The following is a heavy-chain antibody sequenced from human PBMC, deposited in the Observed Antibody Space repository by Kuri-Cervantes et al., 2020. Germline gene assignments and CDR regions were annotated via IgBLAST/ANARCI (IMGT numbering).Heavy chain of an antibody. V-gene: IGHV4-39*07. CDR2: IYYSGST. CDR1: GGSISTGSYY. CDR3: ARDGSSGYHDYYYYGMDV. Sequence: SETLSLTCTVSGGSISTGSYYWGWSRQPPGKGLEWIGSIYYGGSIYYSGSTYYNPSLKSRVTISVDTSKNQFSLKLSSVTAADTAVYYCARDGSSGYHDYYYYGMDVWGQGTTVTVSS. D-gene: IGHD3-22*01. J-gene: IGHJ6*02.